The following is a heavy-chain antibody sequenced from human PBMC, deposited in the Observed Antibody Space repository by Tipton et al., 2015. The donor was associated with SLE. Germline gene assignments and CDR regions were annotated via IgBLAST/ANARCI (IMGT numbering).Heavy chain of an antibody. Sequence: LRLSCTVSGGSISSGTHYWVWIRQPPGKGLEWIGNIYYSGNTYYNPSLKSRVTMSIDTSKNQFSLKLTSVTAADTAFYYCARGDSADLWGRGTLVTVSS. D-gene: IGHD3-16*01. CDR2: IYYSGNT. V-gene: IGHV4-39*07. J-gene: IGHJ2*01. CDR3: ARGDSADL. CDR1: GGSISSGTHY.